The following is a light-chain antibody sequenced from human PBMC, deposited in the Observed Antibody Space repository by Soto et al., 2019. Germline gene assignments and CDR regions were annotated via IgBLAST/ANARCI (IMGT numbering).Light chain of an antibody. J-gene: IGKJ5*01. Sequence: EIVLTQSPVTLSLSPGDRATLSCRASQTVSTYLAWYQQKPGQAPRLLIYDASNRATGIPARFSGSGSGTDFTRTISSIEPEDFAVYYCQQRNNWHPDINFGQGKRLDI. CDR3: QQRNNWHPDIN. CDR1: QTVSTY. CDR2: DAS. V-gene: IGKV3-11*01.